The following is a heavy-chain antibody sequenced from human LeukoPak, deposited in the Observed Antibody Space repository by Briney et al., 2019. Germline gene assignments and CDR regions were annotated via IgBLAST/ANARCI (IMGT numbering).Heavy chain of an antibody. CDR1: GLTFSSYG. CDR2: IRYDGSNK. CDR3: ARAVVAATPYFDY. V-gene: IGHV3-30*02. Sequence: PGGSLRLSCAASGLTFSSYGMHWVRQAPGKGLEWVAFIRYDGSNKYYADSVKGRFTISRDNSKNTLYLQMNSLRAEDTAVYYFARAVVAATPYFDYWGQGTLVTVSS. J-gene: IGHJ4*02. D-gene: IGHD2-15*01.